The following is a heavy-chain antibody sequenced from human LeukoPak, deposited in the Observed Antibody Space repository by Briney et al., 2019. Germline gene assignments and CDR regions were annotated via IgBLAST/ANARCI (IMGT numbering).Heavy chain of an antibody. Sequence: SETLSLTCTVSGGSISSYYWSWIRQPPGKGLEWIGYIYYSGSTNYNPSLKSRVTISVDTSKNQFSLKLSSVTAADTAVYYCARSNRRDSSEWDYWGQGTLVTVSS. CDR3: ARSNRRDSSEWDY. D-gene: IGHD3-22*01. CDR2: IYYSGST. J-gene: IGHJ4*02. CDR1: GGSISSYY. V-gene: IGHV4-59*01.